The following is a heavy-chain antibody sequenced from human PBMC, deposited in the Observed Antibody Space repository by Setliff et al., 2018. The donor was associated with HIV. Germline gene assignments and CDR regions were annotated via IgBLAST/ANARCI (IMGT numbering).Heavy chain of an antibody. CDR1: GGSISSHY. V-gene: IGHV4-59*11. Sequence: PSETLSLTCTVSGGSISSHYWSWIRQPPGKGLEWIAYIYYSGTTSYNPSLKSRVTISVDTSKNQFSLKLSSVTAADTALYYCARDQRGGAFDIWGQGTMVTVSS. J-gene: IGHJ3*02. CDR3: ARDQRGGAFDI. D-gene: IGHD3-10*01. CDR2: IYYSGTT.